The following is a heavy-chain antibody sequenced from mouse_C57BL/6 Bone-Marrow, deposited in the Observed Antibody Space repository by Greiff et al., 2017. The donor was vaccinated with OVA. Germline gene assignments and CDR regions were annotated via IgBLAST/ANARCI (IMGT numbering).Heavy chain of an antibody. Sequence: EVQLQQSGPELVKPGASVKISCKASGYTFTDYYMNWVKQSHGKSLEWIGDINPNNGGTSYNQKFKGKATLTVDKSSSTAYMELRSLTSEDSAVYYCAGSRHGSGYGFAYWGQGTLVTVSA. J-gene: IGHJ3*01. CDR1: GYTFTDYY. V-gene: IGHV1-26*01. D-gene: IGHD3-2*02. CDR2: INPNNGGT. CDR3: AGSRHGSGYGFAY.